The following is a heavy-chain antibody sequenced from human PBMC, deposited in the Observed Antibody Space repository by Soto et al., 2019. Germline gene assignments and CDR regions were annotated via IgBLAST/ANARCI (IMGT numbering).Heavy chain of an antibody. J-gene: IGHJ5*02. D-gene: IGHD3-10*01. CDR2: INSDGRNT. V-gene: IGHV3-74*03. CDR3: ARDFMARGRESNWFDP. CDR1: GFIFSSYW. Sequence: PGGSLRLSCAASGFIFSSYWMHWVRQVPGKGPVWVARINSDGRNTKYTDSVKGRFTISRDNAKNTLYLQMSSLRAEDTAVYYCARDFMARGRESNWFDPWGQGTVVTVSS.